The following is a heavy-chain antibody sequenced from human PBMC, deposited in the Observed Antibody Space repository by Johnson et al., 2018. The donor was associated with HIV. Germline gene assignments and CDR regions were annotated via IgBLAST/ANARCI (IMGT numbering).Heavy chain of an antibody. Sequence: VQLVESGGGVVQPGRSLRLSCAASGFTFSTYAMHWVRQAPGKGLEWVANIKQDGSEKYYVDSVKCRFTISRDNAQNLLYLQMNSLRDEDTAVYYCGRESTGAGTAFHIWGQVTMVTVSS. CDR3: GRESTGAGTAFHI. J-gene: IGHJ3*02. CDR2: IKQDGSEK. D-gene: IGHD2-8*02. CDR1: GFTFSTYA. V-gene: IGHV3-7*04.